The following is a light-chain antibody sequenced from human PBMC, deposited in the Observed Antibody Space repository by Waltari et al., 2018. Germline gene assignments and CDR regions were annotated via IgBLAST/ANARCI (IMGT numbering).Light chain of an antibody. CDR3: AVWDDSLNGPV. CDR1: SSNIGSNT. CDR2: STN. V-gene: IGLV1-44*01. Sequence: QSVLTQPPSASGTPGQRVTISCSGSSSNIGSNTVNWYQQLPGTAPKLLIYSTNQRPSGVPDRFSGSKSGTSASLAISGLQSEDEADYYCAVWDDSLNGPVFGGGTKLTVL. J-gene: IGLJ2*01.